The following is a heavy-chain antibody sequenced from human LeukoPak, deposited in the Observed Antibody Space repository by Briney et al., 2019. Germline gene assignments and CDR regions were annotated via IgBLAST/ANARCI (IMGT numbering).Heavy chain of an antibody. J-gene: IGHJ4*02. CDR2: ISSSSSYI. CDR3: ARVRSRGFDY. Sequence: GGSLRLSCAASGFTLSSYSMNWVRQAPGKGLEWVSSISSSSSYIYYADSVKGRFTISRDNAKNSLYLQMNSLRAEDTAVYYCARVRSRGFDYWGQGTLVTVSS. CDR1: GFTLSSYS. V-gene: IGHV3-21*01. D-gene: IGHD2-2*01.